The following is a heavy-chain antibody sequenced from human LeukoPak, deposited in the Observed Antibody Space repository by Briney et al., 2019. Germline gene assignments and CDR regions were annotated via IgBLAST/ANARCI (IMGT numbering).Heavy chain of an antibody. CDR2: IRSKANSYAT. CDR1: GFTFSGSA. Sequence: PGGSLRLSCAASGFTFSGSAMHWVRQASGKGLEWVGRIRSKANSYATAYAASVKGRFTISRDDSKNTAYLQMNGLKTEDTAVYYCTRHYDDYVWGSYRYGYDYWGQGTLVTVSS. J-gene: IGHJ4*02. V-gene: IGHV3-73*01. D-gene: IGHD3-16*02. CDR3: TRHYDDYVWGSYRYGYDY.